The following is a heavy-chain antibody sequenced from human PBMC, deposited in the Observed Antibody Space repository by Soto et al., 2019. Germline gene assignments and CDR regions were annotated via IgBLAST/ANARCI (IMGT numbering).Heavy chain of an antibody. D-gene: IGHD6-19*01. CDR2: IYHGGTT. CDR3: ARVHVMVVAGSTFDY. J-gene: IGHJ4*01. V-gene: IGHV4-38-2*02. CDR1: GYSISSGSC. Sequence: SETLSLTCTVSGYSISSGSCWAFIRQPPGKGPEWIASIYHGGTTFYNPSLKSRITISVDTSNNQFSLKLTSVTAADTAVYYCARVHVMVVAGSTFDYWGHGTLVTVSS.